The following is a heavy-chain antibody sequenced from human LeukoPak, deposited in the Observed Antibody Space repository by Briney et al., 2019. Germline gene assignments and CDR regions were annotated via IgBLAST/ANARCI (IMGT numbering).Heavy chain of an antibody. D-gene: IGHD3-10*01. Sequence: PGGSLRLSCAASGFTFSSYAMSWVRQAPGKGLEWVSAISGSGGSTYYADSVKGRFTISRDNAKNSLYLQMNSLRAEDTAVYYCARDSRLLWFGELLGWGQGTLVTVSS. V-gene: IGHV3-23*01. CDR3: ARDSRLLWFGELLG. J-gene: IGHJ4*02. CDR1: GFTFSSYA. CDR2: ISGSGGST.